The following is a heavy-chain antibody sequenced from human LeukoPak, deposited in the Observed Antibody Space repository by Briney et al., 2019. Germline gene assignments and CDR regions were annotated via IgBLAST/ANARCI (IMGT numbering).Heavy chain of an antibody. V-gene: IGHV3-30*18. Sequence: GGSLRLSCAASGFTFSSYGMHWVRQAPGKGLEWVAVISYDGSNKYYADSVKGRFTISRDNSKNTLYLQMNSLRAEDTAVYYCAKDRYSSGGYSDYWGQGTLVTVSS. CDR1: GFTFSSYG. CDR2: ISYDGSNK. D-gene: IGHD6-19*01. J-gene: IGHJ4*02. CDR3: AKDRYSSGGYSDY.